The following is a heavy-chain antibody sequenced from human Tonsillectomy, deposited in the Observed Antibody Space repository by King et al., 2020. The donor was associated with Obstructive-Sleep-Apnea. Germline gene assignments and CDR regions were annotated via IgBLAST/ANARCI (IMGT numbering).Heavy chain of an antibody. CDR1: GFIFSSYA. CDR2: ISGSGSNT. J-gene: IGHJ6*02. V-gene: IGHV3-23*04. Sequence: VQLVESGGGLVQPGGSLRLSCAASGFIFSSYAMTWVRQTPGKGLEWVSVISGSGSNTYYADSVKGRFTISRDNSKNTLYLQMNSLRAEDTAVYYCAKDPAWSYHSSGMDVWGQGTTVTVSS. CDR3: AKDPAWSYHSSGMDV. D-gene: IGHD2-8*02.